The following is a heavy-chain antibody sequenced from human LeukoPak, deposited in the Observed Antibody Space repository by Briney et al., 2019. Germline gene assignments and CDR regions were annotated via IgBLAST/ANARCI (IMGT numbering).Heavy chain of an antibody. V-gene: IGHV3-48*01. Sequence: GGSLRLSCTASGFTFRSHSMIWVRQAPGKGLEWISYISGSSGTIYYADSVKGRFIISRDSDKNSLYLQMNSLRVEDTAVYFCTRVEKGFWSGFKMDVWGKGTTVAVSS. J-gene: IGHJ6*04. CDR1: GFTFRSHS. CDR2: ISGSSGTI. D-gene: IGHD3-3*01. CDR3: TRVEKGFWSGFKMDV.